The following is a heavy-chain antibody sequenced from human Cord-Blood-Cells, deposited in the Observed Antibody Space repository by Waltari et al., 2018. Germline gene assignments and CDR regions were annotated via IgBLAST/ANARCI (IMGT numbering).Heavy chain of an antibody. V-gene: IGHV3-23*01. CDR1: GFTFSSYA. Sequence: EVQLLESGGGLVQPGGSLRLSCVASGFTFSSYAMSWVRQAPGKGLEWVSAISGSGGSTYYADSVKGRFTISRDNSKNTLYLQMNSLRAEDTAVYYCAKDLDDYGDYYYYGMDVWGQGTTVTVSS. CDR2: ISGSGGST. D-gene: IGHD4-17*01. J-gene: IGHJ6*02. CDR3: AKDLDDYGDYYYYGMDV.